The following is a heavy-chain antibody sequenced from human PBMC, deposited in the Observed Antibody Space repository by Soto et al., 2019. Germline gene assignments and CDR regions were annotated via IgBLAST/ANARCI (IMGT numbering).Heavy chain of an antibody. Sequence: GASVKVSCKASGYTFTSYYMHWVRQAPGQGLEWMGIINPSGGSTSYAQKFLGRVTMTRDTSTSTVYMELSSLRSEDTAVYYCAFDYGDYWFDPWGQGTLVTVSS. CDR1: GYTFTSYY. J-gene: IGHJ5*02. CDR3: AFDYGDYWFDP. V-gene: IGHV1-46*01. D-gene: IGHD4-17*01. CDR2: INPSGGST.